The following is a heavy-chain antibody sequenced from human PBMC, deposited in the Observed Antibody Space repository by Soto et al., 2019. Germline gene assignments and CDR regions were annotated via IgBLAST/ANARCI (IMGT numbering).Heavy chain of an antibody. V-gene: IGHV3-74*01. D-gene: IGHD5-12*01. J-gene: IGHJ4*02. Sequence: GGSLRLSCAASGFTFSSYWMHWVRQAPGKGLVWVSRINSDGSSTSYADSVKGRFTISRDNAKDTLYLQMNSLRAEDTAVYYCARAGWLQFDYYFDYWGQGTLVTVSS. CDR3: ARAGWLQFDYYFDY. CDR2: INSDGSST. CDR1: GFTFSSYW.